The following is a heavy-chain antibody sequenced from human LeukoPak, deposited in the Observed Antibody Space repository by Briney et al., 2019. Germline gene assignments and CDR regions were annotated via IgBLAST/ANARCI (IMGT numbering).Heavy chain of an antibody. J-gene: IGHJ1*01. CDR3: ARVYDSSGYYYQH. CDR1: GYSFTNYW. V-gene: IGHV5-51*01. CDR2: IYPGDSDT. D-gene: IGHD3-22*01. Sequence: GESLKISCKGSGYSFTNYWIGWVRQMPGKGLEWMGIIYPGDSDTRYSPSFQGQVTISADKSISTAYLQWSSLKASDTAMYYCARVYDSSGYYYQHWGQGTLVTVSS.